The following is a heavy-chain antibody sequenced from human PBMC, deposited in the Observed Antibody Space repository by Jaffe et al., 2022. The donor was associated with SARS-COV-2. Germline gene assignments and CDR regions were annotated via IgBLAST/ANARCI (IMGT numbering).Heavy chain of an antibody. D-gene: IGHD3-10*01. J-gene: IGHJ5*02. CDR2: IHYSGST. CDR3: AKTLVRGPNYFDP. CDR1: GGSINSSNFY. V-gene: IGHV4-39*01. Sequence: QLQESGPGLAKPSDTLSLTCTVSGGSINSSNFYWAWIRQPPGQGLEWIGNIHYSGSTYSSPALKSRVTISIDTSKNQFSLKLNFVTAADTAVYYCAKTLVRGPNYFDPWGQGTLVTVSS.